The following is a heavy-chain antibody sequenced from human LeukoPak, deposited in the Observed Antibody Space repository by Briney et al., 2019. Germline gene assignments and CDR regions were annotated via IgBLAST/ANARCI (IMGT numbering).Heavy chain of an antibody. J-gene: IGHJ6*02. CDR1: GFTFDDYA. D-gene: IGHD6-13*01. Sequence: GGSLRLSCAASGFTFDDYAMHWVRQAPGKGLEWVSGISWNSGSIGYADSVKGRFTISRDNAKNSLYLQMNCLRAEDTALYYCAKDIEAGYYYYGMDVWGQGTTVTVSS. CDR3: AKDIEAGYYYYGMDV. V-gene: IGHV3-9*01. CDR2: ISWNSGSI.